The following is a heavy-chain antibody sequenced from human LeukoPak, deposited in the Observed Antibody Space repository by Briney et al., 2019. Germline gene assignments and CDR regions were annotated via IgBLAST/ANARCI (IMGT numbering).Heavy chain of an antibody. V-gene: IGHV4-59*01. D-gene: IGHD6-19*01. CDR3: ARLPDISGWPFDY. CDR2: IRHSGRT. Sequence: PSETPSLTCTASDDSINRDFWTWIRQPPGKGLEWIGYIRHSGRTEYNPSLQNRVTISIDRSKNQFSLRLTSVTAADTAIYYCARLPDISGWPFDYWGQGMLVTVSS. J-gene: IGHJ4*02. CDR1: DDSINRDF.